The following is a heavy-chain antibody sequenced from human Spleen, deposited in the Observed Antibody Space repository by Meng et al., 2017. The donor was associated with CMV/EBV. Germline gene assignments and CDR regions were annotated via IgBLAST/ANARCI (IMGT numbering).Heavy chain of an antibody. CDR1: GFTFSSYW. V-gene: IGHV3-7*03. Sequence: GGSLRLSCTASGFTFSSYWMSWVRQAPGKGLEWVANIKQDGSEKYYVDSVKGRFTISRDNAKNSLYLQMNSLRAEDTAVYYCARPAAPLFYYYGMDVWGQGTTVTVSS. D-gene: IGHD6-25*01. CDR3: ARPAAPLFYYYGMDV. J-gene: IGHJ6*02. CDR2: IKQDGSEK.